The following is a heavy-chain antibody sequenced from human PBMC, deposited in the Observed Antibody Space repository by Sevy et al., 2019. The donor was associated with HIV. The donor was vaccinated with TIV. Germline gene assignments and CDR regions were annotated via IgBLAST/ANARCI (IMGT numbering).Heavy chain of an antibody. CDR2: ISYDGSDK. D-gene: IGHD4-17*01. CDR1: GFTFSTYG. J-gene: IGHJ6*02. Sequence: GGSLRLSCAASGFTFSTYGMHWVRQAPGKGLEWVAFISYDGSDKYYADSVKGRFTISRDNSKNTLYLQINSLRAEDAAVYYCAKDRATRTYYYGMDVWGQGTTVTVSS. CDR3: AKDRATRTYYYGMDV. V-gene: IGHV3-30*18.